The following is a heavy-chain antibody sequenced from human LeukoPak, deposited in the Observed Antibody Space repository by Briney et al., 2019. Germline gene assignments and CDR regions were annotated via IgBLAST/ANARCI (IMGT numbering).Heavy chain of an antibody. CDR2: ISSTGGTI. V-gene: IGHV3-48*04. CDR3: ARRGLPDV. Sequence: GGSLRLSCVGSGFTFSNYLMNWVRQAPGKGLEWVSFISSTGGTIYYADAVKGRFTVSRDNAKNSLYLQMNNLRVEDTAVYYCARRGLPDVWGKGTTVTVSS. CDR1: GFTFSNYL. J-gene: IGHJ6*03. D-gene: IGHD2-15*01.